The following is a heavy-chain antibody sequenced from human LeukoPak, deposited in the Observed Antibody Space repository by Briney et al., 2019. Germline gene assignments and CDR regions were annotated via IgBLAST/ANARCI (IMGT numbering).Heavy chain of an antibody. CDR3: ATLRPGYCSSTSCPHPYYFDY. Sequence: GGSLRVSCAASGFTFSSYAMSWVRQAPGKGLEWVSAISGSGGSTYYADSVKGRFTISRDNSKNTLYLQMNSLRAEDTAVYYCATLRPGYCSSTSCPHPYYFDYWGQGTLVTVSS. CDR2: ISGSGGST. J-gene: IGHJ4*02. D-gene: IGHD2-2*01. V-gene: IGHV3-23*01. CDR1: GFTFSSYA.